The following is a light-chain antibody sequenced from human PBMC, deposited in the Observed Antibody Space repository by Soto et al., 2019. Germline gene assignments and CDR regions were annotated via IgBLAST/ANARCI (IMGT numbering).Light chain of an antibody. CDR3: QSYDSSLSGVV. J-gene: IGLJ2*01. CDR2: GNS. V-gene: IGLV1-40*01. Sequence: QSVLTQPPSVSGAPGQRVTIYCTGSSSNIGAGYDVHWYQQLPGTAPKLPSYGNSNRPSGVPDRFSGSKSGTSASLAITGLQAEDEADYYCQSYDSSLSGVVFGGGTKLTVL. CDR1: SSNIGAGYD.